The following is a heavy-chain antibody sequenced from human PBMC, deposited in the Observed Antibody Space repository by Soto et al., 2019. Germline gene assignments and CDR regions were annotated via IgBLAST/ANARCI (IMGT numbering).Heavy chain of an antibody. CDR1: GGSFSSYA. CDR2: IIAILGTA. D-gene: IGHD2-2*01. CDR3: GGQLLSSGGYYYGMDV. V-gene: IGHV1-69*01. Sequence: QVQLVQSGAEVKKPGSSVKVSCKASGGSFSSYAMSWVRQAPGQGLEWMGGIIAILGTAKYAQKFQGRVTIGADESTSTAYMELSSLRSDDTAVYYCGGQLLSSGGYYYGMDVWGQGTTVTVSS. J-gene: IGHJ6*02.